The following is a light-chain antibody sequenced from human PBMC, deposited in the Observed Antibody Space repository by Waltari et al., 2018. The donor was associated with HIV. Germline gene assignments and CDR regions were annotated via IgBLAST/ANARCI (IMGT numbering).Light chain of an antibody. CDR3: SSYGGNSNVI. Sequence: QSALTQPPSASGSPGQSDTISCTGTSRDIGDYYYVSWYQPQPGEAPKLLIYEVLNRPSGVPHRFSGSKSGNTASLTVSGLQAEDEADYYCSSYGGNSNVIFGGGTKLTVL. CDR2: EVL. V-gene: IGLV2-8*01. J-gene: IGLJ2*01. CDR1: SRDIGDYYY.